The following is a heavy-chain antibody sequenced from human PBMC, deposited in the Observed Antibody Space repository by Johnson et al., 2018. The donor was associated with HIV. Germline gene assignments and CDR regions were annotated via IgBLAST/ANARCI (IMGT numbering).Heavy chain of an antibody. J-gene: IGHJ3*02. CDR1: GFTFSSYA. CDR3: AGITGTDDAFDI. CDR2: ISYDGSNK. D-gene: IGHD1-20*01. Sequence: QVQLVESGGGVVQPGRSLRLSCAASGFTFSSYAIHWVRQAPGKGLEWVAVISYDGSNKDYADSVKGRFTISRDNSKNTLYLQMNSLRAEDTAVYYCAGITGTDDAFDIWGQGTMVTVSS. V-gene: IGHV3-30*04.